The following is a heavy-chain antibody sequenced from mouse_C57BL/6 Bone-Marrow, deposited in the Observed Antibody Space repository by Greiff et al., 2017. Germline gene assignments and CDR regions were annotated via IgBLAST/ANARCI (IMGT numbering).Heavy chain of an antibody. V-gene: IGHV1-9*01. Sequence: VKVVESGAELMKPGASVKLSCKASGYTFTGYWIEWVKQRPGHGLEWIGEILPGSGSTNYNEKFKGKATFTADTSSNTAYMQLSSLPTEDSAFYSCAKDYGAAWFAYWGQGTLVTVSA. D-gene: IGHD1-1*01. CDR2: ILPGSGST. CDR1: GYTFTGYW. J-gene: IGHJ3*01. CDR3: AKDYGAAWFAY.